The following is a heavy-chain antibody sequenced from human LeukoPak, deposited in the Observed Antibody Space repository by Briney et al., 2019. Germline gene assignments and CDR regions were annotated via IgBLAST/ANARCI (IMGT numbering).Heavy chain of an antibody. V-gene: IGHV3-23*01. CDR2: ISGSGSHA. D-gene: IGHD1-1*01. CDR1: GFSFGSYA. Sequence: GGSLRLSCAASGFSFGSYAMGWTHQAPGQGLEWVSAISGSGSHANYAESVKGRFTISRDNSKNTLYLQMHSLIAADTAVYYCGSGPVGTTVPWGQGTLVTVSS. J-gene: IGHJ5*02. CDR3: GSGPVGTTVP.